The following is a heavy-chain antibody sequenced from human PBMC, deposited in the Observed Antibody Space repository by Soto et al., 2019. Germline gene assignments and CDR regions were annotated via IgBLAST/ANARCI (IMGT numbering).Heavy chain of an antibody. V-gene: IGHV5-51*01. D-gene: IGHD3-10*01. CDR2: IYPGDSDT. J-gene: IGHJ4*02. Sequence: GESLKISCTGSGYSFSTYWIAWVSQMPGKGLEWMGIIYPGDSDTRYSPSFQGQATISADTSTKTAYLQWSSLKASDTAIYYCARLPQFPWFGALTSRAYSFNYWGPGTLVTVSS. CDR1: GYSFSTYW. CDR3: ARLPQFPWFGALTSRAYSFNY.